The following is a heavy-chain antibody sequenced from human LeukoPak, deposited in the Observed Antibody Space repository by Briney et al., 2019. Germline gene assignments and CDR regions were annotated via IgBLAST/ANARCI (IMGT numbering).Heavy chain of an antibody. CDR2: INHSGST. Sequence: PSETLSLTCAVYGGSFSGYYWSWIRQPPGKGLEWIGEINHSGSTNYNPSLKSRVTISVDTSKNQFSMKLSSVTAADTAVYYCARLPAGTHYYYYGMDVWGQGTTVTVSS. V-gene: IGHV4-34*01. CDR3: ARLPAGTHYYYYGMDV. J-gene: IGHJ6*02. CDR1: GGSFSGYY.